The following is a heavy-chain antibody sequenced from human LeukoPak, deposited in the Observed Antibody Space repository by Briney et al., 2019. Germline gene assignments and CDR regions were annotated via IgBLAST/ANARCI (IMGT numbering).Heavy chain of an antibody. D-gene: IGHD6-19*01. V-gene: IGHV3-48*03. CDR3: AKDIAVAGIRGWFDP. CDR1: GFTFSSYE. J-gene: IGHJ5*02. CDR2: ISSSGGTI. Sequence: GGSLRLSCAASGFTFSSYEMNWVRQTPGKGLEWVSYISSSGGTIYYADSVKGRFTISRDNSKNTLYLQMNSLRAEDTAVYYCAKDIAVAGIRGWFDPWGQGTLVTVSS.